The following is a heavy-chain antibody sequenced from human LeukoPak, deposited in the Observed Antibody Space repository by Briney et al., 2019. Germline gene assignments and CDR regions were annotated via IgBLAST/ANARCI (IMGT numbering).Heavy chain of an antibody. CDR3: ARLGTNPLQYYFDY. J-gene: IGHJ4*02. CDR2: IIPIFGTA. V-gene: IGHV1-69*13. Sequence: ASVKVSCKASGGTFSSYAISWVRQAPGQGLEWMGGIIPIFGTANYAQKFQGRVTITADESTSTAYMELSSLRSEYTAVYYCARLGTNPLQYYFDYWGQGTLVTVSS. CDR1: GGTFSSYA. D-gene: IGHD1-14*01.